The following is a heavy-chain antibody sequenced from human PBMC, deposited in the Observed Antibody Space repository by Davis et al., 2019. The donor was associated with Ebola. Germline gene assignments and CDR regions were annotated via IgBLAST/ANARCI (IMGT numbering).Heavy chain of an antibody. J-gene: IGHJ4*02. CDR1: GFTFSSYG. D-gene: IGHD3-3*01. CDR3: AKGRFLEWLLLDY. Sequence: PGGSLRLSCAASGFTFSSYGMHWVRQAPGKGLEWVAVISYDGSNKYYADSVKGRFTISRDNSKNTLYLQMNSLRAEDTAMYYCAKGRFLEWLLLDYWGQGTLVTVSS. V-gene: IGHV3-30*18. CDR2: ISYDGSNK.